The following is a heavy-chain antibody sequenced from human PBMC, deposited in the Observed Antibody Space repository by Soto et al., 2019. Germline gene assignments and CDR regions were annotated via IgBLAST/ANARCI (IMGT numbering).Heavy chain of an antibody. J-gene: IGHJ4*02. CDR2: IYYSGST. D-gene: IGHD3-10*01. V-gene: IGHV4-61*01. CDR1: GGSVSSGTYY. Sequence: QVQLQESGPGLVKPSETLSLNCTVSGGSVSSGTYYWSWIRQSPGKGLEWIGYIYYSGSTNYNPSLKGRVTISEDTSKNQFSLKMSSVTAADTAVYYCTRGRLWVEYWGQGTLVTVSS. CDR3: TRGRLWVEY.